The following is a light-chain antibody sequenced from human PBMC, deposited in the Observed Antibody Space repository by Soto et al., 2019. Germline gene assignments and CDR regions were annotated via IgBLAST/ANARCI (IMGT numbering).Light chain of an antibody. CDR1: SSDIGGYDY. Sequence: QSALTQPASVSGSPGQSITLSCTGTSSDIGGYDYVSWYQRHPGKAPKLIIYDVNNRPSGVSNRCSGSKSGNTASLTISGLQAEDEADYYCTSYASGSSHVVFGGGTQLTVL. V-gene: IGLV2-14*01. CDR3: TSYASGSSHVV. CDR2: DVN. J-gene: IGLJ2*01.